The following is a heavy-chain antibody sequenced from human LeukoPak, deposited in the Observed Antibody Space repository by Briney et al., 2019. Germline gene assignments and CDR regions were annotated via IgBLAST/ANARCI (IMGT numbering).Heavy chain of an antibody. V-gene: IGHV1-8*01. D-gene: IGHD3-10*01. J-gene: IGHJ4*02. CDR1: GYPFTNYN. CDR3: ANNYYSGSGTYSPPLDC. CDR2: MNPKSGYT. Sequence: ASVKVSCKTSGYPFTNYNLNWVRQAPGQGLEWVGWMNPKSGYTSYAQKFQGRVTVTKNTSTSTAFMELSSLRSEDTAVYYCANNYYSGSGTYSPPLDCWGQGTLVTVSS.